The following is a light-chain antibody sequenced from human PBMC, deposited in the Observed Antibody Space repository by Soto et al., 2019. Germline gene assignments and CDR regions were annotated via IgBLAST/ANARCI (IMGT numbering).Light chain of an antibody. CDR1: SSNIGARYD. CDR3: QSYDSSLSGWV. CDR2: GNS. Sequence: QSVLTQPPSVSGAPGQRVTISCTGSSSNIGARYDVHWYQQLPGTVPRLLIYGNSNRHSGVPDRFSGSKSGTSASLAITGLQADYEAHYYCQSYDSSLSGWVFGGGTKLTVL. J-gene: IGLJ3*02. V-gene: IGLV1-40*01.